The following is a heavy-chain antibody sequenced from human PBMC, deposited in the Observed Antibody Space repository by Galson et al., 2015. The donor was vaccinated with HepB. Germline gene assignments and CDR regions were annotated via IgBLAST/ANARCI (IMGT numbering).Heavy chain of an antibody. CDR3: ARDLTAAQSGGGGY. Sequence: SVKVSCKASGGTFSSYAISWVRQAPGQGLEWMGGIIPIFGTANYAQKFQGRVTITADKSTSTAYMELSSLRSEDTAVYYCARDLTAAQSGGGGYWGQGTLVTVSS. CDR1: GGTFSSYA. V-gene: IGHV1-69*06. CDR2: IIPIFGTA. J-gene: IGHJ4*02. D-gene: IGHD3-9*01.